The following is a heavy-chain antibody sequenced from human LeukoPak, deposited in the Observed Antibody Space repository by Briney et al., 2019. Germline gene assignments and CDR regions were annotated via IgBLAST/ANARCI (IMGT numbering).Heavy chain of an antibody. J-gene: IGHJ4*02. CDR3: AKGVRAVAGSLDY. D-gene: IGHD6-19*01. Sequence: QPGGSLRLSCAASGFTFSSYAMSWVRQAPGKGLEWVSAISGSGGVTYYADSVKGRFTISRDNSKNTPYLQMNSLRAEDTAVYYCAKGVRAVAGSLDYWGQGTLVTVSS. CDR1: GFTFSSYA. V-gene: IGHV3-23*01. CDR2: ISGSGGVT.